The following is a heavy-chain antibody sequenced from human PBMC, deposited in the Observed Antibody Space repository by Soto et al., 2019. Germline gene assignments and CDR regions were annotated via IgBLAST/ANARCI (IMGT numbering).Heavy chain of an antibody. CDR1: GGTFSSYA. CDR3: ARDVVLWFGESQYYYGMDV. D-gene: IGHD3-10*01. V-gene: IGHV1-69*13. CDR2: IIPIFGTA. J-gene: IGHJ6*02. Sequence: SVKVSCKASGGTFSSYAISWVRQAPGQGLEWMGGIIPIFGTANYAQKFQGRVTITADESTSTAYMELSSLRSEDTAVYYCARDVVLWFGESQYYYGMDVWGQGTPVPVSS.